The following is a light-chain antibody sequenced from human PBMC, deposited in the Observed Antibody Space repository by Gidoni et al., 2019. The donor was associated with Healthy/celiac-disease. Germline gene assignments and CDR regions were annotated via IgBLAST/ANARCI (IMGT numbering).Light chain of an antibody. J-gene: IGKJ3*01. CDR2: AAS. CDR1: QSISSY. CDR3: QQSYSTPPFT. V-gene: IGKV1-39*01. Sequence: DIQMTQYQSSLSASVGDRVTITCRASQSISSYLNGYQQKTGKAPKLLIYAASSLQCGVPSRFSGSVSGTDCTLTISSLQPEDFATYYCQQSYSTPPFTFGPGTKVDIK.